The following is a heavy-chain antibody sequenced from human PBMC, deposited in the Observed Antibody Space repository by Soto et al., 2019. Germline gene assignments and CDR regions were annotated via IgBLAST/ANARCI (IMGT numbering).Heavy chain of an antibody. D-gene: IGHD3-3*01. CDR2: MSYDGSNK. V-gene: IGHV3-30*18. J-gene: IGHJ4*02. Sequence: GGSLRLSCAASGFTFSSYGMHWVRQAPGKGLEWVAVMSYDGSNKYYADSVKGRFTISRDNSKKTLYLQMNSLRAEDTAVYYCAKWAPYYDFRSGHSDYWGQGTLVTVSS. CDR3: AKWAPYYDFRSGHSDY. CDR1: GFTFSSYG.